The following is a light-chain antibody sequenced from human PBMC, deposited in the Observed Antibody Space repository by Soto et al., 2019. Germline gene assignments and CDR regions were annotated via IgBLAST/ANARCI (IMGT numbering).Light chain of an antibody. CDR2: KAS. CDR3: QQYKSYSFT. CDR1: QSIDSW. V-gene: IGKV1-5*03. J-gene: IGKJ4*01. Sequence: DIQMTQSPSTLSASVGDSVTITCRASQSIDSWLAWYQQKPGKAPKLLIYKASTLESGVPSRFSGSGSGTEFILTINSLQPDDFATYHCQQYKSYSFTFGGGTKVEIK.